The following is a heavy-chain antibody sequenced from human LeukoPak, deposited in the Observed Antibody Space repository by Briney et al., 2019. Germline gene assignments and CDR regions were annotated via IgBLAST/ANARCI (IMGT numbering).Heavy chain of an antibody. CDR1: GGSISSGGYS. V-gene: IGHV4-30-2*01. J-gene: IGHJ5*02. D-gene: IGHD3-10*01. CDR3: ARVALGFGLNWFNP. CDR2: IYHSGST. Sequence: PSETLSLTCAVSGGSISSGGYSWSWIRQPPGKGLEWIGYIYHSGSTYYNPSLKSRVTISVDRSKNQFSLKLSSVTAADTAVYYCARVALGFGLNWFNPWGQGTLVTVSS.